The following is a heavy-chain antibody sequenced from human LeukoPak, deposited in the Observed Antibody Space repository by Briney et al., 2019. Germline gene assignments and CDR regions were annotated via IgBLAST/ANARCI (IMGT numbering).Heavy chain of an antibody. D-gene: IGHD6-19*01. CDR1: GGSISSSSYY. CDR3: ARDGRAGSLFAY. Sequence: SETLSLTCTVSGGSISSSSYYWGWIRQSPGKGLEWVGYISYSGSTNYKPSLKSRVTISVDTSKNQFSLKLSSVTAADTAIYYCARDGRAGSLFAYWGQGTLVTVSS. CDR2: ISYSGST. J-gene: IGHJ4*02. V-gene: IGHV4-61*01.